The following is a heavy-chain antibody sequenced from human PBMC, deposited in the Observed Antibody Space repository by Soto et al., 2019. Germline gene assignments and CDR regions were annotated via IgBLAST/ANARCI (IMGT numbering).Heavy chain of an antibody. Sequence: GGSLRLSCAASGFTFSSYGMHWVRQAPGKGLVWVALISSDGSNKSYADSVKGRFTISRDNAKNTLYLQMNSLRAEDTAVYYCARDKGCSGGSCYSFYYYYYYMDVWGKGTTVTVSS. V-gene: IGHV3-74*01. CDR3: ARDKGCSGGSCYSFYYYYYYMDV. J-gene: IGHJ6*03. CDR1: GFTFSSYG. CDR2: ISSDGSNK. D-gene: IGHD2-15*01.